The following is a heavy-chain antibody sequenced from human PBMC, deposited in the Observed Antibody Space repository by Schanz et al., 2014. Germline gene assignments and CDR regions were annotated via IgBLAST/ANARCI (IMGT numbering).Heavy chain of an antibody. V-gene: IGHV3-7*01. D-gene: IGHD1-1*01. CDR3: ARGRVLES. Sequence: VRLVESGGGLVQPGGSLRLSCAASGFTFSGFWMTWVRQAPGKGLEWVANIKKDGSEKYYVDSVKGRFTISRDNAKNSLFLQMNSLRPEDTAVYYCARGRVLESWGQGTLVTVSS. CDR1: GFTFSGFW. CDR2: IKKDGSEK. J-gene: IGHJ5*02.